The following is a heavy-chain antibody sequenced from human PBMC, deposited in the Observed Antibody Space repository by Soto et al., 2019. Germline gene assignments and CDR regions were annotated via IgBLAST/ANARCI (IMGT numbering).Heavy chain of an antibody. Sequence: GGSLRLSCAASGFTFSIYGMHWVRQAPGKGLEWVSAISGSGGSTYYADSVKGRFTISRDNSKNTLYLQMNSLRAEDTAVYYCAKRSGGSGYYYYMDVWGKGTTVTVSS. J-gene: IGHJ6*03. D-gene: IGHD3-10*01. V-gene: IGHV3-23*01. CDR1: GFTFSIYG. CDR2: ISGSGGST. CDR3: AKRSGGSGYYYYMDV.